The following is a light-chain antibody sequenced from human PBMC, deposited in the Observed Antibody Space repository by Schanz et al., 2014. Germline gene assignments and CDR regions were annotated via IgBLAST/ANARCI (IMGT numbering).Light chain of an antibody. CDR2: RTS. V-gene: IGKV3-15*01. J-gene: IGKJ2*01. CDR3: QQYNKWPLYT. CDR1: QSVTTN. Sequence: EIVLTQSPAIVSVSPGERATLSCRASQSVTTNLAWYQHKPGQAPRLLIYRTSNRATGVPARFSGSGSGTEVTLTISSRQSEDFAVYYCQQYNKWPLYTFGQGTKLEIK.